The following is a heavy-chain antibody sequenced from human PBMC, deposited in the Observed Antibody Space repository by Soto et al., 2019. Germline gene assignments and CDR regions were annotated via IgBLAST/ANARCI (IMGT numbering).Heavy chain of an antibody. J-gene: IGHJ5*02. CDR2: IYYSGST. CDR3: ARVRPLGDTASNWFDP. CDR1: GGSISSYY. V-gene: IGHV4-59*01. D-gene: IGHD5-18*01. Sequence: TLSLTCTVSGGSISSYYWSWIRQPPGKGLEWIGYIYYSGSTNYNPSLKSRVTISVDTSKNQFSLKLSSVTAADTAVYYCARVRPLGDTASNWFDPWGQGTLVTVSS.